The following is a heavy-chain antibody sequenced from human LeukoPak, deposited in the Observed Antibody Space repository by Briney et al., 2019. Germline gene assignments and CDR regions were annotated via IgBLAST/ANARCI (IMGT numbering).Heavy chain of an antibody. V-gene: IGHV4-34*01. Sequence: NPSETLSLTCAVYGGSFSGYYWSWIRQPPGKGLEWIGEINHSRSTNYNPSLKSRVTISVDTSKSQFSLKLSSVTAADTAVYYCARSPTYYDYVWGSYRPLNWFDPWGQGTLVTVSS. CDR1: GGSFSGYY. J-gene: IGHJ5*02. D-gene: IGHD3-16*02. CDR2: INHSRST. CDR3: ARSPTYYDYVWGSYRPLNWFDP.